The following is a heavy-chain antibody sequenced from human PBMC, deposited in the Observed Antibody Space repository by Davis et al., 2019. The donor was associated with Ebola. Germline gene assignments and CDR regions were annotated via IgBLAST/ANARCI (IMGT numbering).Heavy chain of an antibody. Sequence: GESLKISCAASGFTFSRNWMSWVRQAPGKGLEWVAVISYDGSNKYYADSVKGRFTISRDNSKNTLYLQMNSLRAEDTARYYCMKVRYYSTWRGGFDSWGQGALVTVSS. CDR3: MKVRYYSTWRGGFDS. CDR1: GFTFSRNW. V-gene: IGHV3-30*18. J-gene: IGHJ4*02. CDR2: ISYDGSNK. D-gene: IGHD3-10*01.